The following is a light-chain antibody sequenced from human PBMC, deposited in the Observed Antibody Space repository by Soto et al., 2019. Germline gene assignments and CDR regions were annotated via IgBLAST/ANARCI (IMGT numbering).Light chain of an antibody. J-gene: IGKJ2*01. V-gene: IGKV1-39*01. CDR1: QSISDY. CDR3: QQSYSTPYT. Sequence: DIQLTQSPSSLSTSVGDRVTITCRASQSISDYLSWYHQKPGKAPKLLIYAASSLQSGVPSRFSGSGSGTDFTLTISSLQPEDFATYYCQQSYSTPYTFGQGTKLEIK. CDR2: AAS.